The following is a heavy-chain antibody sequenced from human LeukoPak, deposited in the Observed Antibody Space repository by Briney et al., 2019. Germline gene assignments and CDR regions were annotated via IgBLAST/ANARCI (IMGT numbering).Heavy chain of an antibody. J-gene: IGHJ4*02. Sequence: PSETLSLTCTVSGVSISSYYRSWIRQPPGKGLEWIGYISYSGNTDYNPSLKSRITISGDTSKNQFSLKLGSVTAADTAVYYCARQSAAAWYYFDYWGQGTLVTVSS. V-gene: IGHV4-59*08. CDR1: GVSISSYY. CDR3: ARQSAAAWYYFDY. D-gene: IGHD6-13*01. CDR2: ISYSGNT.